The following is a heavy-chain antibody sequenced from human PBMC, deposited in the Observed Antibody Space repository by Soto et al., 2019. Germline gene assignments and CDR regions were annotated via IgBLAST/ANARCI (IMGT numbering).Heavy chain of an antibody. CDR2: TSYSGAT. CDR3: ARGFAIDWYTYYFDY. CDR1: GGSFSSYH. Sequence: SETLSLTCAVYGGSFSSYHWSWIRQSPGKGLECLGYTSYSGATNYNPSLKSRVTMSIDTSKNQFSLQLNSVTAADTAVYYCARGFAIDWYTYYFDYRGQGPLVTVSS. J-gene: IGHJ4*02. D-gene: IGHD3-9*01. V-gene: IGHV4-59*08.